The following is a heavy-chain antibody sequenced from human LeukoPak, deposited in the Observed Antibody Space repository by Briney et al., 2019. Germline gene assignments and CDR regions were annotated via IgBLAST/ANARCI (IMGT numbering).Heavy chain of an antibody. Sequence: ASVKVSCKASGGTFSSYAISWVRQAPGKGLEWMGGFDPEDGETIYAQKFQGRVTMTEDTSTDTAYMELSSLRSEDTAVYYCATDRGRAVAGIYYYGMDVWGQGTTVTVSS. CDR2: FDPEDGET. CDR1: GGTFSSYA. J-gene: IGHJ6*02. V-gene: IGHV1-24*01. CDR3: ATDRGRAVAGIYYYGMDV. D-gene: IGHD6-19*01.